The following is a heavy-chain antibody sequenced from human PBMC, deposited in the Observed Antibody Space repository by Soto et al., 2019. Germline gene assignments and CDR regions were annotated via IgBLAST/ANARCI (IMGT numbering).Heavy chain of an antibody. D-gene: IGHD5-18*01. J-gene: IGHJ6*02. CDR1: GFTFSSYA. CDR3: AKVRHRQRRIQLWAHYYYYGMDV. CDR2: ISGSGGST. V-gene: IGHV3-23*01. Sequence: GGSLRLSCAASGFTFSSYAMSWVRQAPGKGLEWVSAISGSGGSTYYADSVKGRFTISRDNSKNTLYLQMNSLRAEDTAVYYCAKVRHRQRRIQLWAHYYYYGMDVWGQGTTVTVSS.